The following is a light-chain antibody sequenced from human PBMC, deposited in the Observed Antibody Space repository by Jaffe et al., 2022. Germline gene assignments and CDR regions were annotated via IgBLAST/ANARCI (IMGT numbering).Light chain of an antibody. CDR1: QSVSSN. Sequence: EIVMTQSPATLSVSPGERATLSCRASQSVSSNLAWYQQKPGQAPRLLIYGASTRATGLPARFSGSGSGTEFTLTISGLQSEDSAVYYCQQYNQWPPLYTFGQGTKLEIK. J-gene: IGKJ2*01. V-gene: IGKV3-15*01. CDR2: GAS. CDR3: QQYNQWPPLYT.